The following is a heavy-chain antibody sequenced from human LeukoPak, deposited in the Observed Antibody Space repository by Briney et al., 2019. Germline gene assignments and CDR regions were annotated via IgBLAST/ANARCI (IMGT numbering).Heavy chain of an antibody. CDR1: GFTFSSYA. V-gene: IGHV3-23*01. Sequence: TGGSLRLSCAASGFTFSSYAISWVRQAPGKGLEWVSAISGSGGSTYYADSVKGRFTISRDNSKNTLYLQMNSLRAEDTAVYYCAKVEPQFSSSWYGDYWGQGTLVTVSS. CDR3: AKVEPQFSSSWYGDY. J-gene: IGHJ4*02. CDR2: ISGSGGST. D-gene: IGHD6-13*01.